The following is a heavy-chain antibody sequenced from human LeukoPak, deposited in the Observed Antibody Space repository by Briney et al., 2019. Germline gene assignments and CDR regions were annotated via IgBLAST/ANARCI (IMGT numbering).Heavy chain of an antibody. CDR3: ARTASYYYDTTNY. J-gene: IGHJ4*02. CDR1: GFTFSDYY. V-gene: IGHV3-11*04. D-gene: IGHD3-22*01. CDR2: ISSSGGTI. Sequence: GGSLRLSCAASGFTFSDYYMSWIRQAPGKGLEWVSYISSSGGTIYYADSVKGRFTISRDNAKNSLYLQMNNLRAEDTAVYYCARTASYYYDTTNYWGQGTLVTVSS.